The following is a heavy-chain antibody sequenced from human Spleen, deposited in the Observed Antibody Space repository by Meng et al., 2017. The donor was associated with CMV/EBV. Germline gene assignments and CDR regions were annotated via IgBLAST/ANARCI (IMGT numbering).Heavy chain of an antibody. J-gene: IGHJ4*02. CDR3: ARDSSSSFDY. CDR1: CGSISSYY. D-gene: IGHD6-6*01. CDR2: IYTSGST. Sequence: SVPELVKPSEPLSPTCTFSCGSISSYYWSWIRQPAGKGLEWIGRIYTSGSTNYNPSLKSRVTMSVDTSKNQFSLKLSSVTAADTAVYYCARDSSSSFDYWGQGTLVTVSS. V-gene: IGHV4-4*07.